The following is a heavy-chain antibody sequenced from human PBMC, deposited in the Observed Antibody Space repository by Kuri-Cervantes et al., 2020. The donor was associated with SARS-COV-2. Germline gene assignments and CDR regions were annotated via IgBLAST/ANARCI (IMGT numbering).Heavy chain of an antibody. CDR3: ARRDGYCSGGSCYSSFVFDY. V-gene: IGHV5-51*01. J-gene: IGHJ4*02. CDR1: GYSFTSYW. CDR2: IYPGDSDT. D-gene: IGHD2-15*01. Sequence: NVSCKGSGYSFTSYWIGWVRQMPGKGLEWMGIIYPGDSDTRYSPSFQGQVTISADKSISTAYLQWSSLKASDTAMYYCARRDGYCSGGSCYSSFVFDYWGQGTLVTVSS.